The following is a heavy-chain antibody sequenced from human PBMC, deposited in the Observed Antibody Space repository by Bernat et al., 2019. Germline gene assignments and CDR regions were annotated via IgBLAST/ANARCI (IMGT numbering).Heavy chain of an antibody. J-gene: IGHJ4*02. CDR2: ISYDGSNK. D-gene: IGHD2-21*01. CDR1: GFTFSSYG. CDR3: ASLLW. V-gene: IGHV3-30*03. Sequence: QVQLVESGGGVVQPGRSLRLSCAASGFTFSSYGMHWVRQAPGKGLEWVAVISYDGSNKYYADSVKGRFTISRDNSKNTLYLQMNSLRAEDTAVYYCASLLWWGQGTLVTVSS.